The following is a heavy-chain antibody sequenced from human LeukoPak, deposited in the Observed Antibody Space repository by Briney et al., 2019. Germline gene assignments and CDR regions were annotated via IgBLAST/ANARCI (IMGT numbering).Heavy chain of an antibody. CDR3: ARRVPESSGYYYLDH. CDR1: GYRFTSYW. J-gene: IGHJ4*02. V-gene: IGHV5-51*01. Sequence: GESLKISCKGSGYRFTSYWIAWVRQMPGKGLEWMGIIYPGDSDTTYSSSFQGQVTISADKSISTAYLQWSSLKASDTAMYYCARRVPESSGYYYLDHWGQGTLVTVSS. D-gene: IGHD3-22*01. CDR2: IYPGDSDT.